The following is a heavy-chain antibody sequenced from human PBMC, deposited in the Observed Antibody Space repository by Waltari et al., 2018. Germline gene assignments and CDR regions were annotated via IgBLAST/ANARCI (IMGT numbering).Heavy chain of an antibody. J-gene: IGHJ4*02. V-gene: IGHV1-69*13. CDR2: IIPIFGTA. CDR1: GGTFSSYA. D-gene: IGHD5-12*01. CDR3: ATRYSGYDSSVSFFDY. Sequence: QVQLVQSGAEVTKPGSSVKVSCKASGGTFSSYAISWVRQAPGQGLEWMGGIIPIFGTANYAQKFQGRVTITADESTSTAYMELSSLRSEDTAVYYCATRYSGYDSSVSFFDYWGQGTLVTVSS.